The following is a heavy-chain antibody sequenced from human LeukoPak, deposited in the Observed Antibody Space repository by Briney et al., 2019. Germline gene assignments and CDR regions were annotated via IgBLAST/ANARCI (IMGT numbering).Heavy chain of an antibody. CDR1: GGSISSYY. D-gene: IGHD3-3*01. CDR3: ARLTYYDFWSGYYP. V-gene: IGHV4-59*01. J-gene: IGHJ4*02. Sequence: SETLSVTCTVSGGSISSYYWSWIRQPPGKRLEWIGYIYYSGSTNYNPALKSRVTISVDTSKNQFSLKLSSVTAADTAVYYCARLTYYDFWSGYYPWGQGTLVTVSS. CDR2: IYYSGST.